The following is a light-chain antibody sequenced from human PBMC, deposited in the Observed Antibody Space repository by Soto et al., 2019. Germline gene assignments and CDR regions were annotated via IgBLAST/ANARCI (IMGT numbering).Light chain of an antibody. CDR3: QQYNNWRT. CDR1: QSVSSN. J-gene: IGKJ5*01. CDR2: GAS. V-gene: IGKV3-15*01. Sequence: EIVMTQSPATLSVSPGERATLSCRASQSVSSNLAWYQQKPGQAPRFLIYGASTRATGIPARFSGSGSGTEFTLTISSLRSEDVAVYYCQQYNNWRTFGQGTRLEIK.